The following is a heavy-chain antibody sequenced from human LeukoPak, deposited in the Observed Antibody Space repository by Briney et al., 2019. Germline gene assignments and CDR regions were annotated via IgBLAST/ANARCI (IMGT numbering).Heavy chain of an antibody. CDR1: GFTFSSYA. D-gene: IGHD3-10*01. J-gene: IGHJ4*02. CDR2: ISGSGGST. Sequence: GGSLRLSCAASGFTFSSYAMSWVRQAPWKGLEWVSAISGSGGSTYYADSVKGRFTISRDNSKNTLYLQMNSLRAEDTAVYYCAKVAITMVRGAISPIDYWCQGTLVTVSS. CDR3: AKVAITMVRGAISPIDY. V-gene: IGHV3-23*01.